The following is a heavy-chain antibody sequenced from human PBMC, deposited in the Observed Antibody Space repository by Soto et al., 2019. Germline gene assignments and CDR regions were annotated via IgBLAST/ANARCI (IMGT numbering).Heavy chain of an antibody. CDR2: ISYDGSIT. CDR3: ARPPRDLWSGYSTYFDY. D-gene: IGHD3-3*01. J-gene: IGHJ4*02. CDR1: GFPFSSYA. Sequence: PGGSLRLSCEGSGFPFSSYAIHRVRQTPGKGLEWVAVISYDGSITYYSDSVKGRFTISRDTPTNTVYLQLNGLRGDDTAVYYCARPPRDLWSGYSTYFDYWGQGTLVT. V-gene: IGHV3-30-3*01.